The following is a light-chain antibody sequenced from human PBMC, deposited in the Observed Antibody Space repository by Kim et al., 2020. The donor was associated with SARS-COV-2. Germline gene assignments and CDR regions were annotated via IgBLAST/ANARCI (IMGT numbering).Light chain of an antibody. CDR2: GAS. V-gene: IGKV3-20*01. CDR3: QQYGISPWT. CDR1: QSVSSSY. Sequence: EIVLTQSPGTLSLSPGERATLSCRASQSVSSSYLAWYQQKPGQAPRLLIYGASNRDTGISDRFTGNGSGTDFTLTISGLEPEDFAVYHCQQYGISPWTFGPGTKVDIK. J-gene: IGKJ1*01.